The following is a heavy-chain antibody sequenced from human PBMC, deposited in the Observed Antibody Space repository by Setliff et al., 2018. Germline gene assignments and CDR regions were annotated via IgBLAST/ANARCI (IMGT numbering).Heavy chain of an antibody. CDR2: INHRGST. V-gene: IGHV4-39*07. CDR3: ARGITSGGYWGQSSHYLDV. CDR1: GGSISSSSYY. D-gene: IGHD3-22*01. Sequence: LSLTCTVSGGSISSSSYYWGWIRQPPGKGLEWIGEINHRGSTIYNPSLKSRVTVSIDTSKNQFSLKLNSVTAADTAVYFCARGITSGGYWGQSSHYLDVWGKGTTVTVSS. J-gene: IGHJ6*03.